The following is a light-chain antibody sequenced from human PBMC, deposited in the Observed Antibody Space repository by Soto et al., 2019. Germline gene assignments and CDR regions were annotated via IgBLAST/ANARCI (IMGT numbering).Light chain of an antibody. J-gene: IGKJ1*01. CDR2: GAS. V-gene: IGKV3-15*01. CDR1: QSVDIN. Sequence: IVLTQSTATLSLSPGERATLCCRARQSVDINLAWYQQKPGQAPRLLIYGASTRAIDMPGRFSGRGSGTEFTLTISSLQSEDFAVYYCQQYRNWPRTFGQGTKVDNK. CDR3: QQYRNWPRT.